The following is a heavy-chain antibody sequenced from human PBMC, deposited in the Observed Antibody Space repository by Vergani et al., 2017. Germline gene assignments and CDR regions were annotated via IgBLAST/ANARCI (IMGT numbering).Heavy chain of an antibody. CDR3: ASLLAGNGMDV. CDR2: ISYDGSNK. V-gene: IGHV3-30*03. Sequence: QVQLVESGGGVVQPGRSLRLSCAASGFTFSSYGMHWVRQAPGKGLEWVAVISYDGSNKYYADSVKGRFTISRDNSKNTLYLQMNSLRAEDTAVYYCASLLAGNGMDVWGQGTTVTVSS. CDR1: GFTFSSYG. D-gene: IGHD3-10*01. J-gene: IGHJ6*02.